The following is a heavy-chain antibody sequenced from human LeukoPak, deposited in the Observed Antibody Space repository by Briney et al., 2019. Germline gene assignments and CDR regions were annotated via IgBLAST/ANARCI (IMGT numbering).Heavy chain of an antibody. D-gene: IGHD3-3*01. V-gene: IGHV3-7*05. CDR1: GFTFSSYW. CDR2: VKQDRSEK. Sequence: PGGSLRLSCAASGFTFSSYWMSWVRQAPGKGLEWVANVKQDRSEKYYVDSVKGRFTISRDNAKNSLYLQMNSLRAEDTAVYYCARDVDYDFWSGYYTSHYYGMDVWGQGTTVTVSS. J-gene: IGHJ6*02. CDR3: ARDVDYDFWSGYYTSHYYGMDV.